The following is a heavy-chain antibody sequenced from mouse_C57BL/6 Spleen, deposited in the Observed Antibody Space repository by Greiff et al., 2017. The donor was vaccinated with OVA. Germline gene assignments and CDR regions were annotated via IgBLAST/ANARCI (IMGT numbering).Heavy chain of an antibody. J-gene: IGHJ1*03. CDR1: GYAFSSYW. Sequence: QVQLQQSGAELVKPGASVKISCKASGYAFSSYWMNWVKQRPGKGLEWIGQIYPGDGDTNYNGKFKGKATLTADKSSSTAYMQLSSLTSEDSAVYFCARGKLVLSYWYFDVWGTGTTVTVSS. CDR2: IYPGDGDT. D-gene: IGHD4-1*01. V-gene: IGHV1-80*01. CDR3: ARGKLVLSYWYFDV.